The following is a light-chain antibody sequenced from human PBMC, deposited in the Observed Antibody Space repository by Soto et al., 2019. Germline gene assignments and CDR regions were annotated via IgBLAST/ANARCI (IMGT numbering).Light chain of an antibody. CDR1: QNIYYN. J-gene: IGKJ1*01. CDR2: RAS. Sequence: IVMTQSPATLSVSPGESATLSCRASQNIYYNVAWYQHRPGQAPRLLIYRASTRATGVPARFSGSGSGTEFTLTISSLQSEDFTVYSCLQYHTLWAFGQGTKVDIK. CDR3: LQYHTLWA. V-gene: IGKV3-15*01.